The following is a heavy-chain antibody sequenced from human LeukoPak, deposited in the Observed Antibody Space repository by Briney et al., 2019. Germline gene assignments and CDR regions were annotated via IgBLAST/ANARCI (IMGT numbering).Heavy chain of an antibody. CDR3: ARAGPRYCSSTSCYSLDV. J-gene: IGHJ6*04. CDR1: GGSISSSSYY. CDR2: IYSGGST. V-gene: IGHV3-66*01. Sequence: ETLSLTCTVSGGSISSSSYYWGWIRQPPGKGLEWVSVIYSGGSTYYADSVKGRFTISRDNSKNTLYLQMNSLRAEDTAVYYCARAGPRYCSSTSCYSLDVWGKGTTVTISS. D-gene: IGHD2-2*01.